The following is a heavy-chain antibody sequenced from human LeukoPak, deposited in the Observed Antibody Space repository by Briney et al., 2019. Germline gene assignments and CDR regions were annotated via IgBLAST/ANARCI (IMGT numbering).Heavy chain of an antibody. Sequence: SETLSLTCTVSGVSISSHFWNWIRQPLRRGLEWIGYISYSGLTNYNSSLKSRIAISADTSKNQFSLKLTSVTTADTAVYYCVRGYSSSEFYFDNWGQGTLVTVSS. CDR2: ISYSGLT. D-gene: IGHD6-6*01. V-gene: IGHV4-59*11. CDR1: GVSISSHF. CDR3: VRGYSSSEFYFDN. J-gene: IGHJ4*02.